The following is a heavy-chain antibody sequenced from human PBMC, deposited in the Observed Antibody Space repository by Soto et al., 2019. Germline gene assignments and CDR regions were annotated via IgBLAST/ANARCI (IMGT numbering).Heavy chain of an antibody. CDR2: IIPLFGKA. CDR3: VRGSIYLPDYFQT. D-gene: IGHD2-21*01. Sequence: GASVKVSCKAPGSTFSTFAFHWVRQAPGQGLESMGEIIPLFGKANYAQKFQGRVTFSADRSTTTVFMEVNRLISDDTAVYYCVRGSIYLPDYFQTWGQGTVVTVSS. J-gene: IGHJ1*01. V-gene: IGHV1-69*06. CDR1: GSTFSTFA.